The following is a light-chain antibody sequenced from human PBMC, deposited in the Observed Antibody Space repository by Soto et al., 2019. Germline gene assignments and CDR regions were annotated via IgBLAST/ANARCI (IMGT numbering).Light chain of an antibody. CDR1: QGISSY. J-gene: IGKJ5*01. Sequence: DIQLTQTKAFLSASVGDRVSITCLASQGISSYLAWYQQKPGKAPKLLIYAASTLQSGVPSRFSGSGSGTEFTLTISSLQPEDFATYYCQQLNSYPIPFGQVRLLEVK. CDR3: QQLNSYPIP. CDR2: AAS. V-gene: IGKV1-9*01.